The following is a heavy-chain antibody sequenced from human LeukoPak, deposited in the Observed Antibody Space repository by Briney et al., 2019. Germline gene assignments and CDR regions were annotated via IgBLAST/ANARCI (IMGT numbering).Heavy chain of an antibody. V-gene: IGHV4-59*01. Sequence: PSETLSLTCTVSGDSISNYYWSWIRQPPGKGLECIGYIYYSGSTNYNPSLKTRVTISVDTSKNQFSLKLRSVTAADTAVYYCARGEDGTGDYRPTYFDSRGQGTLVTVSS. J-gene: IGHJ4*02. CDR3: ARGEDGTGDYRPTYFDS. D-gene: IGHD4-17*01. CDR2: IYYSGST. CDR1: GDSISNYY.